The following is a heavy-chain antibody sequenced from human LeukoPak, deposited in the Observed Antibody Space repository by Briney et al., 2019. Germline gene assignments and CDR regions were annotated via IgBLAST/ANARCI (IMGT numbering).Heavy chain of an antibody. CDR1: GFTFSSYS. Sequence: GGSLRLSCSASGFTFSSYSMNWVRQAPGKGLEWVSYISSSSSTIYYADSVKGRFTISRDNSKNTLYLQMNSLRAEDTAVYYCAKDRLLDASSYYFDYWGQGTLVTVSS. CDR3: AKDRLLDASSYYFDY. V-gene: IGHV3-48*01. J-gene: IGHJ4*02. CDR2: ISSSSSTI. D-gene: IGHD2/OR15-2a*01.